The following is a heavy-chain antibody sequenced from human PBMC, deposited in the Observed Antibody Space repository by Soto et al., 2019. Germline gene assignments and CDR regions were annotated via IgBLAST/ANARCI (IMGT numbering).Heavy chain of an antibody. J-gene: IGHJ4*02. Sequence: EVQLLESGGGLVQPGGSLRLSCAASGFTFNNYAMTWVRQAPGKGLEWVSAISGGGETTSYADSVKGRFTVSRDGSKDTLYLQMSSLRAEDTALYYCAKGRGGSGSLTPRVDFWGQGTLVTVSS. CDR1: GFTFNNYA. CDR3: AKGRGGSGSLTPRVDF. D-gene: IGHD3-10*01. CDR2: ISGGGETT. V-gene: IGHV3-23*01.